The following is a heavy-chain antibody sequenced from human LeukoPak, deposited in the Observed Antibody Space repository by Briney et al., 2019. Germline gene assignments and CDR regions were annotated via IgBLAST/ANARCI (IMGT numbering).Heavy chain of an antibody. CDR3: ARQPIHYFDY. Sequence: GSLRLSCAASGFTVSSNYMSWIRQPPGKGLEWIGSIYYSGSTYYNPSLKSRVTISVDTSKNQFSLKLSSVTAADTAVYYCARQPIHYFDYWGQGTLVTVSS. CDR1: GFTVSSNY. CDR2: IYYSGST. J-gene: IGHJ4*02. V-gene: IGHV4-39*07.